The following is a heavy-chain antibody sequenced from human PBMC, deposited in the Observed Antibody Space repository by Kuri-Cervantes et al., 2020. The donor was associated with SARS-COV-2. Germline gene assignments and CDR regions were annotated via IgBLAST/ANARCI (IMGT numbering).Heavy chain of an antibody. CDR3: ATTYPGEWLPLDY. CDR1: GFTFSSYA. Sequence: GESLKISCAAPGFTFSSYAMHWVRQAPGKGLEWVAVISYDGSNKYYADSVKGRFTISRDNSKNTLYLQMNSLRAEDTAVYYCATTYPGEWLPLDYWGQGTLVTVSS. CDR2: ISYDGSNK. D-gene: IGHD3-10*01. J-gene: IGHJ4*02. V-gene: IGHV3-30-3*01.